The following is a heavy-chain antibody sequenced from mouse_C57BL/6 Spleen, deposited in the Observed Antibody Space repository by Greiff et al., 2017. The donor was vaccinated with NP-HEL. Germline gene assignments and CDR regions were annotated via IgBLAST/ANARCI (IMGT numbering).Heavy chain of an antibody. Sequence: VQLQQSGPGLVKPSQSLSLTCSVTGYSITSGYYWNWLRQFPGNKLEWMGYISYDGSNNYNPSLKNRISITRDTSKNQFFLKLNSVTTEDTATYYCARDDYDVGFAYWGQGTLVTVSA. CDR2: ISYDGSN. CDR1: GYSITSGYY. D-gene: IGHD2-4*01. V-gene: IGHV3-6*01. J-gene: IGHJ3*01. CDR3: ARDDYDVGFAY.